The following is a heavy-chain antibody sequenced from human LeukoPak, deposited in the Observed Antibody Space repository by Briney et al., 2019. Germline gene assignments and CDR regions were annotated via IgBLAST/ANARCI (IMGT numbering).Heavy chain of an antibody. D-gene: IGHD2-2*01. J-gene: IGHJ5*02. CDR2: INSNTGNP. Sequence: ASVKVSCKASGYTFTNYPMNWVRHAPGQGLEWMGWINSNTGNPTYAQGFTGRFVFSLDTSVNTTYLQISSLKAEDTAVYYCARDGRWLVLVAMQGNWFDPWGQGTLVTVSS. CDR3: ARDGRWLVLVAMQGNWFDP. CDR1: GYTFTNYP. V-gene: IGHV7-4-1*02.